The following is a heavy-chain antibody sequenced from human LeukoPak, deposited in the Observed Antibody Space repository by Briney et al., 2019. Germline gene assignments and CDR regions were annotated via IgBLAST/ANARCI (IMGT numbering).Heavy chain of an antibody. Sequence: NPSETLSLTCSVSRGSIESYYWSWIRQPPGKGLEFIGYIAASGTTKHNPSLKSQVTLSMDTSKNQFSLKLRSVTAADTAVYFCARFRYFEGFDYWGQGTQVILSS. D-gene: IGHD3-9*01. V-gene: IGHV4-4*08. J-gene: IGHJ4*02. CDR3: ARFRYFEGFDY. CDR2: IAASGTT. CDR1: RGSIESYY.